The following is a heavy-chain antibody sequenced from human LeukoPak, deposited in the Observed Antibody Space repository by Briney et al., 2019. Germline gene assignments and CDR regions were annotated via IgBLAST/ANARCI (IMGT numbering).Heavy chain of an antibody. Sequence: ASVKVSCKASGYTFTSYAMHWVRQAPGQRLEWMGWINAGNGNTKYSQKFQGRVTITRDTSASTAYMELSSLRSEDTAVYYCARDRGFYDITYGMDVWGQGTTVTVS. CDR2: INAGNGNT. J-gene: IGHJ6*02. V-gene: IGHV1-3*01. D-gene: IGHD3-10*01. CDR1: GYTFTSYA. CDR3: ARDRGFYDITYGMDV.